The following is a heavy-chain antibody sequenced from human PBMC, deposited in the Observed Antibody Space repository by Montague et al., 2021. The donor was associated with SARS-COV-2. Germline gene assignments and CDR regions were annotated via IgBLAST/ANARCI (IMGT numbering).Heavy chain of an antibody. V-gene: IGHV4-34*01. CDR1: GGSFHIFS. CDR3: ARGTRVVGVTPGFRW. J-gene: IGHJ4*02. D-gene: IGHD1-26*01. CDR2: VDQGGKT. Sequence: SVTLSLTCAVYGGSFHIFSWGWIRQSPGKGLEWIGEVDQGGKTNYNPSLKSRVTISVDTSKNQFSLNLTSVTAADAAMYYCARGTRVVGVTPGFRWWGQGTQVAVSS.